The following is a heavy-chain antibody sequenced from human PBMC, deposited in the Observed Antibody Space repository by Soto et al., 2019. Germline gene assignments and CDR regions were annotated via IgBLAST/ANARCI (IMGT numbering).Heavy chain of an antibody. Sequence: SETLSLTCTVSGGSISSYYWSWIRQPPGKGLEWIGYIYYSGSTNYNPSLKSRVTISVDTSKNQFSLKLSSVTAADTAVYYCAIDSIAVAGDYYFDYWGQGTLVTVSS. D-gene: IGHD6-19*01. J-gene: IGHJ4*02. CDR1: GGSISSYY. CDR2: IYYSGST. V-gene: IGHV4-59*01. CDR3: AIDSIAVAGDYYFDY.